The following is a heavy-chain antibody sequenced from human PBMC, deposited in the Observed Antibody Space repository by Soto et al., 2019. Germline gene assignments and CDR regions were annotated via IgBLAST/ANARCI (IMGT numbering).Heavy chain of an antibody. J-gene: IGHJ5*02. V-gene: IGHV4-30-4*01. Sequence: QVQLQESGPGLVKPSQTLSLTCTVSGGSISSGDYYWSWIRQPPGKGLEWIGYIYYSGSTYYNPSLKSRVTISVDTSKNQFSLKLSSVTAADTAVYYCARVHCRSIFGVVIQRNWFDPWGQGTLVTVSS. CDR3: ARVHCRSIFGVVIQRNWFDP. CDR2: IYYSGST. CDR1: GGSISSGDYY. D-gene: IGHD3-3*01.